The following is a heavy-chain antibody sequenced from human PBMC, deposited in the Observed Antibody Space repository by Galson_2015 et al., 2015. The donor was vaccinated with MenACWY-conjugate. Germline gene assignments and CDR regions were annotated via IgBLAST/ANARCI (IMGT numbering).Heavy chain of an antibody. Sequence: SLRLSCAASGFTFSTYDMNWVRQAPGKGLEWVSSISATSATIYYADSVKGRLTISRDNAKNSLYLQMNSLRAEDTAVYYCARTAGSVPPWGLGTLVTVSS. V-gene: IGHV3-21*01. D-gene: IGHD6-13*01. CDR3: ARTAGSVPP. CDR2: ISATSATI. J-gene: IGHJ5*02. CDR1: GFTFSTYD.